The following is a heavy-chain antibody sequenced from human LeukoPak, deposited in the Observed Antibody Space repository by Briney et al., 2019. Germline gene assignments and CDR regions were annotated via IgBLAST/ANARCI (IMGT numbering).Heavy chain of an antibody. CDR1: GYTFTGYY. CDR3: ARLAPYSSSWVPFDY. Sequence: ASVKVSCKXSGYTFTGYYMHWVRQAPGQGLEGMGRINPNSGGTNYAQKFQGRVTMTRDTSISTAYMELSRLRSDDTAVYYCARLAPYSSSWVPFDYWGQGTLVTVSS. J-gene: IGHJ4*02. CDR2: INPNSGGT. V-gene: IGHV1-2*06. D-gene: IGHD6-13*01.